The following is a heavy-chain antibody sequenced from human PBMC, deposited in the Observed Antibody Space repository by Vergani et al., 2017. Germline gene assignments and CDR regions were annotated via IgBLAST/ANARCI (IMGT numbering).Heavy chain of an antibody. D-gene: IGHD1-1*01. CDR1: GLTFSDSA. V-gene: IGHV3-73*01. CDR2: IRSKANNYAT. CDR3: LISNAGTDY. J-gene: IGHJ4*02. Sequence: EVQLVESGGGLVQPGGSLKLSCAASGLTFSDSAIHWVRQVSGKGLEWVGRIRSKANNYATAFAASVEGKFTISRDDSKNTAFLQMNSLKTEDTAVYYCLISNAGTDYWGQGTLITVSS.